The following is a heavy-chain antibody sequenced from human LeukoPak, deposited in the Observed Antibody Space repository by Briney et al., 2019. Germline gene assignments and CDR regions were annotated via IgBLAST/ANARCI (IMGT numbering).Heavy chain of an antibody. D-gene: IGHD1-26*01. Sequence: PSETLSLTCTVSGGSISPYYWSWIRQPPGKGLGWIGYIYYSGSTNYNPSLKSRVTISVDTSKNQFSLKLSSVTAADTAVYYCARHGGGGESYPRVFDYWGRGTLVTVSS. CDR1: GGSISPYY. V-gene: IGHV4-59*08. J-gene: IGHJ4*02. CDR2: IYYSGST. CDR3: ARHGGGGESYPRVFDY.